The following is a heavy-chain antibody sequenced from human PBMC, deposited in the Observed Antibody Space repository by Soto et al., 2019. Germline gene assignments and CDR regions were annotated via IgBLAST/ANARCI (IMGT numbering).Heavy chain of an antibody. D-gene: IGHD3-10*01. CDR3: ARAGIHDAFDI. V-gene: IGHV3-13*05. CDR1: GFTFSSYD. Sequence: GESLKISCAASGFTFSSYDMHWVRQATGKGLEWVSAIGTAGDPYYPGSVKGRFTISRENAKNSLYLQMNSLRAGDTAVYYCARAGIHDAFDIWGQGTMVTVSS. J-gene: IGHJ3*02. CDR2: IGTAGDP.